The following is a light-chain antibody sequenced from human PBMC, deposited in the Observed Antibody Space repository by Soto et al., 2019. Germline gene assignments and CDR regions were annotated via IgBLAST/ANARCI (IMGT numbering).Light chain of an antibody. CDR3: QQSYSTSWT. J-gene: IGKJ1*01. V-gene: IGKV1-39*01. CDR2: AAS. CDR1: QSISSY. Sequence: DIQMTQSTSSLSASVGDRVTITCRASQSISSYLNWYQQKPGKAPKLLIYAASSLQSGVPSRFSGSGSGTDFTLTISSLQPEDFATYYYQQSYSTSWTFGQGTKVEIK.